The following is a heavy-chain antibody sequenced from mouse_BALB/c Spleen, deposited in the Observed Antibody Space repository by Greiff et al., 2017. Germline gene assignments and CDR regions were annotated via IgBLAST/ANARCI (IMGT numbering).Heavy chain of an antibody. Sequence: EVHLVESGPELVKPGASVKMSCKASGYTFTSYVMHWVKQKPGQGLEWIGYINPYNDGTKYNEKFKGKATLTSDKSSSTAYMELSSLTSEDSAVYYCARGNYDYDGGETFDYWGQGTTLTVSS. CDR2: INPYNDGT. V-gene: IGHV1-14*01. CDR1: GYTFTSYV. CDR3: ARGNYDYDGGETFDY. D-gene: IGHD2-4*01. J-gene: IGHJ2*01.